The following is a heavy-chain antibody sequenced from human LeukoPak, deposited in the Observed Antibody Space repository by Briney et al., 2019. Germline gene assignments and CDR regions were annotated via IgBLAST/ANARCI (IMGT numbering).Heavy chain of an antibody. CDR1: GFNFNSYW. D-gene: IGHD3-10*01. Sequence: GGSLRLSCAASGFNFNSYWMSWVRQAPGKGLECVAIIKQDGSEISFVDSVEGRFTISRDNAKSSLYLQMNSLRGEDTAVYYCARARYGSGGYFFDFWGQGTLVTVSS. V-gene: IGHV3-7*04. J-gene: IGHJ4*02. CDR3: ARARYGSGGYFFDF. CDR2: IKQDGSEI.